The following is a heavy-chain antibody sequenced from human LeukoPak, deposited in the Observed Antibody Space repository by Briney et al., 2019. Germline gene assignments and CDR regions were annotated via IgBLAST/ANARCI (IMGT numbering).Heavy chain of an antibody. Sequence: GGSLRLSCADSGFTFSRSWMTWVRQAPGKGLERVANINEDGSAQNYVDSVKGRFTISRDNPKSTLYLEMNSLRAEDTAVHYCARDAGYDRFDYWGQGTLVTVSS. V-gene: IGHV3-7*05. CDR1: GFTFSRSW. D-gene: IGHD3-22*01. CDR3: ARDAGYDRFDY. CDR2: INEDGSAQ. J-gene: IGHJ4*02.